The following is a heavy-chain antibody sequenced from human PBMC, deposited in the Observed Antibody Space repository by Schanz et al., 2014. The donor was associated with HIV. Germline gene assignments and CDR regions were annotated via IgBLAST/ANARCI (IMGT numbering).Heavy chain of an antibody. CDR2: INPNSGGT. CDR3: ARDPSGRPTSTMDV. J-gene: IGHJ6*02. V-gene: IGHV1-2*02. D-gene: IGHD1-26*01. Sequence: QVQLVQSGAAVTQPGSSVTVSCKASGYTFTGYYMHWVRQAPGQGLEWMGWINPNSGGTNYAQKFQGRVAMTRDTSMSTAFMEMTRLRSDDTAVYFCARDPSGRPTSTMDVWGQGTTVTVS. CDR1: GYTFTGYY.